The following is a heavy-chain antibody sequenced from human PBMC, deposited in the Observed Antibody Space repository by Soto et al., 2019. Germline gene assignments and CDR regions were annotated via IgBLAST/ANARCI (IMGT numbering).Heavy chain of an antibody. CDR1: GGTFSSYT. CDR3: ARGADYYGSEDY. Sequence: QVQLVQSGAEVKKPGSSVKVSCKASGGTFSSYTISWVRQAPGQGFEWMGRIIPILGIANYAQKFQGRVTITADNSTSTAEMELSSLRSEDTAVYYCARGADYYGSEDYWGQGTLVTVSS. CDR2: IIPILGIA. D-gene: IGHD3-10*01. V-gene: IGHV1-69*02. J-gene: IGHJ4*02.